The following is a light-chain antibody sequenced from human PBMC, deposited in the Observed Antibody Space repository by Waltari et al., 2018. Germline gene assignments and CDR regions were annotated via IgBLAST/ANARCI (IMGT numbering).Light chain of an antibody. J-gene: IGKJ1*01. V-gene: IGKV1-39*01. Sequence: DIQMTQSPSSLSASVGDRVTITCRASQNIINDLNWYQQIPVKAPKILIYTASSLKNGVPSMFSGSGSGTDFTLTISSLQPEDFATYYCQQSYNLPRTFGQGTKVEIK. CDR3: QQSYNLPRT. CDR1: QNIIND. CDR2: TAS.